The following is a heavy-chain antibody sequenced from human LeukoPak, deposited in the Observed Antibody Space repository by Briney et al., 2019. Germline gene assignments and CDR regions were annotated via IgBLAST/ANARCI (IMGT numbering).Heavy chain of an antibody. CDR3: AREGRRLSMDV. J-gene: IGHJ6*02. Sequence: GGSLRLSCAASGFTFSSYDMHWVRQATGKGLEWVSAIGTAADTYYPGSVKGRFTISRENAKNSLYLQMNSLRAGDTAVYYCAREGRRLSMDVWGQGTTVTVSS. CDR1: GFTFSSYD. D-gene: IGHD2-15*01. CDR2: IGTAADT. V-gene: IGHV3-13*04.